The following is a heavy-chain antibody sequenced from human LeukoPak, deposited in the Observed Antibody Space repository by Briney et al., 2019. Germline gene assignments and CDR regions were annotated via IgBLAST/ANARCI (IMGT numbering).Heavy chain of an antibody. J-gene: IGHJ4*02. CDR1: GYTFTGYY. V-gene: IGHV1-69*05. Sequence: SVKVSCKASGYTFTGYYMHWVRQAPGQGLEWMGRIIPIFGTANYAQKFQGRVTITTDESTSTAYMELSSLRSEDTAVYYCARGSYYYDSSGYFDYWGQGTLVTVSS. CDR3: ARGSYYYDSSGYFDY. D-gene: IGHD3-22*01. CDR2: IIPIFGTA.